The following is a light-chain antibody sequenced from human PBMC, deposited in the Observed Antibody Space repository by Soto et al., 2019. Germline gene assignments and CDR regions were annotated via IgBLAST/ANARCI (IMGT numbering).Light chain of an antibody. Sequence: SYELTQPPSVSVAPGKTARITCGGNNIGSKSVHWYQQKPGQAPVLVIYYDSDRPSGIPERFSGSNSGNTATLTISRDEAGDEADYYCQVWDSSSGNVFGTGTKLTVL. CDR3: QVWDSSSGNV. CDR1: NIGSKS. CDR2: YDS. V-gene: IGLV3-21*04. J-gene: IGLJ1*01.